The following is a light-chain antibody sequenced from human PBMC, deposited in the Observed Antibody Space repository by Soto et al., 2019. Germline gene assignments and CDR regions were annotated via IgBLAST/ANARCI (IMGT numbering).Light chain of an antibody. V-gene: IGLV3-21*02. CDR2: HDS. CDR3: QVWDNNSDHVV. CDR1: NIGSKS. Sequence: SYELTQPPSASVAPGQTATITCGGNNIGSKSVHWYQQKPGQAPVVVVYHDSDRPSGISERFSGSNSGNTATLTITRVEAGDEAVYSCQVWDNNSDHVVFGGGTK. J-gene: IGLJ2*01.